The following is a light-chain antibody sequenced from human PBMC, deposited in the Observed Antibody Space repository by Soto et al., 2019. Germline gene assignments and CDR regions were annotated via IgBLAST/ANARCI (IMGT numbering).Light chain of an antibody. Sequence: EIVLTQSPATLSLSPGERATLSCRASQSISSHLAWYQQKPGQAPRLLMYDASNRATGIPARFSGSVSGTDFTLTISSLEPEDFAVNYCQQRTNCPLTFGGGTNVEIK. CDR2: DAS. J-gene: IGKJ4*01. V-gene: IGKV3-11*01. CDR1: QSISSH. CDR3: QQRTNCPLT.